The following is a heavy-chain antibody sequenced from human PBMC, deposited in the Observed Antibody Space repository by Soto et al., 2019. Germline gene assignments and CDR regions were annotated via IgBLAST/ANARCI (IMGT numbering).Heavy chain of an antibody. Sequence: QVQLVQSGAEVKKPGASVKVSCKASGYTFTSYGISWVRQAPGQGLEWMGWISTYYDNTNYAQNLRGRVTMTTDTSTRPAYMELRSLRSDDTAVYYCARDPPRRYNSGQGLDYWGQGTLVTVSS. V-gene: IGHV1-18*04. J-gene: IGHJ4*02. CDR2: ISTYYDNT. CDR3: ARDPPRRYNSGQGLDY. D-gene: IGHD5-18*01. CDR1: GYTFTSYG.